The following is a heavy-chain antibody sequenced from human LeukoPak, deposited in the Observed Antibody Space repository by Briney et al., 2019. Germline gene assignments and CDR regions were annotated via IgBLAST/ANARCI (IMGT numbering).Heavy chain of an antibody. CDR3: GRDRRTTNNWIGT. J-gene: IGHJ5*02. CDR1: GFISRDYP. V-gene: IGHV3-23*01. Sequence: PGGSLRLSCAASGFISRDYPMSWVRQTPGKGLEWVSSISAGGGGIYYADSVKGRFTVSRDDSKNTLYLQMNSLRVEDTAVYYCGRDRRTTNNWIGTWGQGTLVSVSS. CDR2: ISAGGGGI. D-gene: IGHD1-1*01.